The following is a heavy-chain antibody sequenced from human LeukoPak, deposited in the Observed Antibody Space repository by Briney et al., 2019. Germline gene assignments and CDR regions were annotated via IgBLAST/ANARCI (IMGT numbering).Heavy chain of an antibody. D-gene: IGHD3-10*01. V-gene: IGHV3-21*01. CDR2: ISSRSDYI. J-gene: IGHJ4*02. CDR1: GFSFSTCS. CDR3: ARVSEFYGSGSFYNEDY. Sequence: GGSLRLSCAASGFSFSTCSMSWVRQAPGKGLEWVSSISSRSDYIYFGDSVKGRFTISRDNAKNSLYLQMNSLRAEDTAVYYCARVSEFYGSGSFYNEDYWGQGTLVTVSS.